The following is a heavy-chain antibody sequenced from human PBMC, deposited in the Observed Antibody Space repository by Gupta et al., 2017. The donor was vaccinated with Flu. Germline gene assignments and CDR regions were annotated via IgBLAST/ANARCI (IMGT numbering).Heavy chain of an antibody. CDR3: TRDQNFWSGYFFDY. D-gene: IGHD3-3*01. J-gene: IGHJ4*02. V-gene: IGHV3-49*02. Sequence: PGKGLEWVGFIRSKDYGGTTGYAASVKGRFTISRDDSKSIAYLQMNSLKTEDSAVYYCTRDQNFWSGYFFDYWGQGTLVTVSS. CDR2: IRSKDYGGTT.